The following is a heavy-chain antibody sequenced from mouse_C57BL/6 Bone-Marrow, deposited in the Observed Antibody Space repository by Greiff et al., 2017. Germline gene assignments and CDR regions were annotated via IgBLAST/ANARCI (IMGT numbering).Heavy chain of an antibody. Sequence: EVMLVESGGGLVKPGGSLKLSCAASGFTFSSYAMSWVRQTPEKRLEWVATISDGGSYTYYPDNVKGRFTISRDNAKNNLYLQMSHLKSEDTAMYYCAVYGSSYLDDGGKGTTLTVSS. V-gene: IGHV5-4*03. CDR2: ISDGGSYT. CDR1: GFTFSSYA. D-gene: IGHD1-1*01. CDR3: AVYGSSYLDD. J-gene: IGHJ2*01.